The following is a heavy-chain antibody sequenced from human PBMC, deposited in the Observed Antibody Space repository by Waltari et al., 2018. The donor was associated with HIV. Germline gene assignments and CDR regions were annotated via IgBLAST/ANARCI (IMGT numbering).Heavy chain of an antibody. CDR2: INPNSGDT. Sequence: QVQIVQSGAEVKKPGASVKVSCKAPGQGLEWMGWINPNSGDTNYAQNFQARVTMTRDTSISTAYMELTSLTSDDTAVYYCARQNRAAVAAYWGQGTLVTVSS. CDR3: ARQNRAAVAAY. D-gene: IGHD6-19*01. V-gene: IGHV1-2*02. J-gene: IGHJ4*02.